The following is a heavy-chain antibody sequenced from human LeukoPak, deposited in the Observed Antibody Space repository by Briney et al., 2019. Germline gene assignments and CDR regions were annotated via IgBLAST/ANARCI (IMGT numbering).Heavy chain of an antibody. Sequence: SGGSLRLSCSASGLTVTNAWMNWARQAPGEGLDWVGRIASKTDGGATDYAAPVKGRFTISRDGSRNTLNLQMNSLKTEDTAVYYCTTGIRGDWGQGTLVTVSS. CDR1: GLTVTNAW. CDR2: IASKTDGGAT. V-gene: IGHV3-15*07. CDR3: TTGIRGD. D-gene: IGHD3-10*01. J-gene: IGHJ4*02.